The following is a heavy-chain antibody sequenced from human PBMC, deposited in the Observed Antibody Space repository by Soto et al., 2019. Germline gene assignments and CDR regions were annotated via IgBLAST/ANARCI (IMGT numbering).Heavy chain of an antibody. J-gene: IGHJ6*02. CDR2: IPYDGSNK. D-gene: IGHD2-2*01. V-gene: IGHV3-30*03. CDR3: ASLGYCSSTSCRKFKPTYGMDV. CDR1: GFTFSSYG. Sequence: GGSLRLSCAASGFTFSSYGMHWVRQAPGKGLEWVAVIPYDGSNKYYADSVKGRFTISRDNSKNTLYLQMNSLRAEDTAVYYCASLGYCSSTSCRKFKPTYGMDVWGQGTTVTVSS.